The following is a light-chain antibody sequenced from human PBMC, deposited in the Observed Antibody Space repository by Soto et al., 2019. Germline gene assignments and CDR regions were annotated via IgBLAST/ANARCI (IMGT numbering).Light chain of an antibody. CDR1: SSDIGGYNF. J-gene: IGLJ1*01. V-gene: IGLV2-14*01. CDR3: SSHTSISTYV. Sequence: QSVLTQPASVSGSPGQSITISCTGTSSDIGGYNFVSWYQQHPGKAPKLMIYDVSNRPSGVSNRFSGSKSGNTASLTISGLQAEDETDYYCSSHTSISTYVFGTGTKVTVL. CDR2: DVS.